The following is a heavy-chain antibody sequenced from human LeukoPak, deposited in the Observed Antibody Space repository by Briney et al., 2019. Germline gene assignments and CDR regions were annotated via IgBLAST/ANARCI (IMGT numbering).Heavy chain of an antibody. V-gene: IGHV3-23*01. D-gene: IGHD6-13*01. J-gene: IGHJ4*02. CDR2: IYGSGGST. CDR3: AKGPYSNTWYYFDY. Sequence: GGSLRLSCAASGFTFSSYAMIWVRQTPGKGLEWVSAIYGSGGSTYYADSVKGRFTISRDNSRNTLFLQMNSLRAGDTAVYYCAKGPYSNTWYYFDYWGQGTLVTVSS. CDR1: GFTFSSYA.